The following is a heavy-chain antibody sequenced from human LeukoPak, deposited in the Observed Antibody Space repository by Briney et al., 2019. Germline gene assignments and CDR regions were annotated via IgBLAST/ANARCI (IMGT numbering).Heavy chain of an antibody. CDR3: AKWDSWIDY. Sequence: GGSLRLSCAASGFTFSSYGMHWVRQAPGKGLEWVAVISYDGSNKYYADSVKGRFTISRDNSKNTLYLQMNSLRAEDTAVYYCAKWDSWIDYWGRGTLVTVSS. CDR2: ISYDGSNK. V-gene: IGHV3-30*18. CDR1: GFTFSSYG. D-gene: IGHD1-26*01. J-gene: IGHJ4*02.